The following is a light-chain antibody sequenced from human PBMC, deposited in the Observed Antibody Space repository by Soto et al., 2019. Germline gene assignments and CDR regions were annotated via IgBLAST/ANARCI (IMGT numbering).Light chain of an antibody. V-gene: IGLV2-18*03. CDR3: SSYTSSSLVV. CDR2: EVS. Sequence: QSVLTQPPSVSGSPGQSVTISCTGTSSDVGSYNRVSWYQQPPGTAPKLMIYEVSNRPSGVPDRFSGSKSGNTASLTTSGLQAEDEADYYCSSYTSSSLVVFGGGTKVTVL. J-gene: IGLJ2*01. CDR1: SSDVGSYNR.